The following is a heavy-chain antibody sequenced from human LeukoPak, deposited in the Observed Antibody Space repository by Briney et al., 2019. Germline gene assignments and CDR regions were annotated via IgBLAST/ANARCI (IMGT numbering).Heavy chain of an antibody. V-gene: IGHV4-4*07. J-gene: IGHJ3*02. D-gene: IGHD3-22*01. CDR2: IESSGST. Sequence: SETLSLTCSVSGDSITYFYWSWIRQAAGKGLEWIGRIESSGSTDYNASLKSRVTMSIDTSKNQFSLKLSSVTAADTAVFYCASLTTADAFDIWGQGTMVTVSS. CDR1: GDSITYFY. CDR3: ASLTTADAFDI.